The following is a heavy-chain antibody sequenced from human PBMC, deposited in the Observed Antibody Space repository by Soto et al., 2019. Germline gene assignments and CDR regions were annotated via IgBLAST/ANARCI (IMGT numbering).Heavy chain of an antibody. Sequence: PTLVNPTQTLTLTCTFSGFSLTTERMRVSWIRQTPGKALEWLARIDWDKDKFYNTSLKTRLTISKDTSKNQVVLTVTNMDPVDTATYYCARMGGAYRYFDYWGQGTLVTVSS. CDR3: ARMGGAYRYFDY. V-gene: IGHV2-70*04. CDR1: GFSLTTERMR. D-gene: IGHD1-26*01. J-gene: IGHJ4*02. CDR2: IDWDKDK.